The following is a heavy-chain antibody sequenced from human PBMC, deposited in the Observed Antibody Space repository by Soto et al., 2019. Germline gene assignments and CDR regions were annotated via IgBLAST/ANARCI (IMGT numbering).Heavy chain of an antibody. CDR1: GYTFTSYA. CDR3: ASGYCTNGVCYAAGYNWFDP. J-gene: IGHJ5*02. Sequence: ASVKVSCKASGYTFTSYAMHWVRQAPGQRLEWMGWINAGNGNTKYSQKFQGRVTITRDTSASTAYMELSSLRSEDTAVYYCASGYCTNGVCYAAGYNWFDPWGQGTLVTVSS. D-gene: IGHD2-8*01. V-gene: IGHV1-3*01. CDR2: INAGNGNT.